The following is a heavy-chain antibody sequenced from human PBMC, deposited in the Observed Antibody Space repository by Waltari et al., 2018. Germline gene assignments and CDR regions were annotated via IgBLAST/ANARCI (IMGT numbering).Heavy chain of an antibody. J-gene: IGHJ5*02. V-gene: IGHV3-74*03. CDR1: GFTVSSSW. CDR2: LTCDGGT. Sequence: EVHLVESGGGLVQPGGSLRLSCAASGFTVSSSWMYWVRQVPGKGLVWASRLTCDGGTKYADSENDRFTTSRDNAKNTLYLQMNSLRAEDTAMYYCPRHKFDPWGQGTLVTVSS. CDR3: PRHKFDP.